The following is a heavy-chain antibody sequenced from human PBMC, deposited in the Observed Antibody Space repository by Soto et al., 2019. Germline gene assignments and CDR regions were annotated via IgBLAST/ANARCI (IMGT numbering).Heavy chain of an antibody. Sequence: QVQLVESGGGVLQPGRSLRLSCAASGFTFSSYGMHWVRQAPGKGLEWVAVIWYDGINKYYGDSVKGRFTISRDNSKNQLYLQITTLRAEDTAVYRCAGGQGNQYHGMDVWGQGTTVTVSS. D-gene: IGHD3-16*01. CDR2: IWYDGINK. J-gene: IGHJ6*02. CDR1: GFTFSSYG. V-gene: IGHV3-33*01. CDR3: AGGQGNQYHGMDV.